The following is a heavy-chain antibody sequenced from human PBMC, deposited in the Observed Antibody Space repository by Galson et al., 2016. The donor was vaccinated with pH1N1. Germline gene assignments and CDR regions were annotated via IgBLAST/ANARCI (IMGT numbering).Heavy chain of an antibody. D-gene: IGHD3-10*01. V-gene: IGHV3-9*01. CDR1: GFTFDDYA. CDR3: AKDRDYYGSGPFDY. CDR2: LSWNSGSI. J-gene: IGHJ4*02. Sequence: SLRLSCAASGFTFDDYAMHWVRQAPGKGLEWVSSLSWNSGSIGYADSVKGRFTISRVNAKNSLYLQMNSLRAEDTALYSCAKDRDYYGSGPFDYWGQGTLVTVSS.